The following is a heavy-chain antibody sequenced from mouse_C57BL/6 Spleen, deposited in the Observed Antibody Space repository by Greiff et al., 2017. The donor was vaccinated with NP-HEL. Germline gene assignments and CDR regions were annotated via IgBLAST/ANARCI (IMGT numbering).Heavy chain of an antibody. CDR1: GYAFTNYL. V-gene: IGHV1-54*01. D-gene: IGHD1-1*01. CDR2: INPGSGGT. J-gene: IGHJ2*01. Sequence: QVQLKQSGADLVRPGTSVKVSCKASGYAFTNYLIEWVKQRPGQGLEWIGVINPGSGGTNYNEKFKGKATLTADKSSSTAYMQLSSLTSEDSAVYFCARGNPPYYYGSSDFDYWGQGTTLTVSS. CDR3: ARGNPPYYYGSSDFDY.